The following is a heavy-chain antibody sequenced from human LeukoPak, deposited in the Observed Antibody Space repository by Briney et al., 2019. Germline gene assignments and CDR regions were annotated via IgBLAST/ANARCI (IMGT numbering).Heavy chain of an antibody. D-gene: IGHD6-13*01. V-gene: IGHV3-23*01. CDR1: GFTFSSYA. J-gene: IGHJ6*02. Sequence: GGSLRLSCAASGFTFSSYAMSWVRQAPGKGLEWVSAISGSGGSTYYADSVKGRFTISRDNSKNTLYLQMNSLRAEDTAVYYCARGAAAGKRYYYYGMDVWGQGTTVTVSS. CDR2: ISGSGGST. CDR3: ARGAAAGKRYYYYGMDV.